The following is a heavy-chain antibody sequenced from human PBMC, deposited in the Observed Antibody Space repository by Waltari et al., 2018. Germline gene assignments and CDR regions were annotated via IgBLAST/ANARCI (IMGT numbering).Heavy chain of an antibody. J-gene: IGHJ4*02. CDR2: VDPEEGET. CDR3: GMGAPPRHRDY. CDR1: GYTFTDYY. D-gene: IGHD3-16*01. Sequence: EVQLVQSGAEVKKPGATVKISCKASGYTFTDYYMHWVQQAPGKGLEWMGRVDPEEGETKKAEKFQGRVTITANTSTDTADRGPRRLGSEDTAVDYCGMGAPPRHRDYRGQGTLVTVSS. V-gene: IGHV1-69-2*01.